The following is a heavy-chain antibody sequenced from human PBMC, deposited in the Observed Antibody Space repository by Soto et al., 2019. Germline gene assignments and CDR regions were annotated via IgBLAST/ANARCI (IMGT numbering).Heavy chain of an antibody. D-gene: IGHD3-9*01. V-gene: IGHV3-23*01. CDR1: GFTFSSYA. J-gene: IGHJ4*02. CDR2: ISGSGGST. CDR3: AKIPSQAYYDILTGPLDY. Sequence: VGSLRLSCAASGFTFSSYAMSWVRQAPGKGLEWVSAISGSGGSTYYADSVKGRFTISRDNSKNTLYLQMNSLRAEDTAVYYCAKIPSQAYYDILTGPLDYWGQGTLVTVSS.